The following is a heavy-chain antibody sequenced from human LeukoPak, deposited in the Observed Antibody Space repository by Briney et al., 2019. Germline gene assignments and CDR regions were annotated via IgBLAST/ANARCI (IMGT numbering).Heavy chain of an antibody. D-gene: IGHD3-9*01. V-gene: IGHV3-7*01. CDR1: GFILSSYW. Sequence: GGSLRLSCAASGFILSSYWMSWVRQAPGKGLEWVAKIKEDGSEKYYVDSVKGRFTISRDNAKNSLYLQMSSLRAEDTAVYYCARGLVPPDYWGQGTLVTVSS. CDR2: IKEDGSEK. J-gene: IGHJ4*02. CDR3: ARGLVPPDY.